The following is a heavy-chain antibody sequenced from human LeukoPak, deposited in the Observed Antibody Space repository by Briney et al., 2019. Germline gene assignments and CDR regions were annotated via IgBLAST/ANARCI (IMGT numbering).Heavy chain of an antibody. CDR3: ARDAPTDIVVVPARAGFDP. D-gene: IGHD2-2*01. Sequence: ASVKVSCKASGYSFTSYYMHWVRQAPGQGLEWMGIIDPSGGSTNYAQKFQGRITMTRDTSTSTVYMELSSLRSEDTAVYYCARDAPTDIVVVPARAGFDPWGQGTLVTVSS. J-gene: IGHJ5*02. CDR2: IDPSGGST. V-gene: IGHV1-46*01. CDR1: GYSFTSYY.